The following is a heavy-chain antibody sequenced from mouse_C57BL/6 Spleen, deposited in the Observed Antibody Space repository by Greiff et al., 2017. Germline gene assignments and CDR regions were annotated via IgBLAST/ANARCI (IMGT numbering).Heavy chain of an antibody. Sequence: DVKLVESGGGLVKPGGSLKLSCAASGFTFSSYAMSWVRQTPEKRLEWVATISDGGSYTYYPDNVKGRFTISRDNAKNNLYLQMSHLKSEDTAMYYCAREGLGYYAMDYWGQGTSVTVSS. J-gene: IGHJ4*01. CDR3: AREGLGYYAMDY. V-gene: IGHV5-4*01. CDR1: GFTFSSYA. CDR2: ISDGGSYT. D-gene: IGHD4-1*01.